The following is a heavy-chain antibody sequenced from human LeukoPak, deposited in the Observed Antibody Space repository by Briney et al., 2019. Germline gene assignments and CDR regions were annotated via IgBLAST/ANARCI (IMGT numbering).Heavy chain of an antibody. CDR2: ISGYNGNT. V-gene: IGHV1-18*04. J-gene: IGHJ4*02. CDR3: ARDGLLGAPDY. Sequence: ASVKVSCKASGYTFTGYYMHWVRQAPGQGLEWMGWISGYNGNTNYAQKLQGRVTMTTDTSTSTAYMELRSLRSDDTAVYYCARDGLLGAPDYWGQGTLVTVSS. D-gene: IGHD1-26*01. CDR1: GYTFTGYY.